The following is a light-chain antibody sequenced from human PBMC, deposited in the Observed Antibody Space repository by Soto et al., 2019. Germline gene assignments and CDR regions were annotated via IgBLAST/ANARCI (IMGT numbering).Light chain of an antibody. Sequence: DIVMTQSPLSLPVTPGEPASISCRSSQSLLHSNGYNYLDWYLQKPGQSPQLLIYLGSNRSSGVPDRFSGSGSGTDFTLKISRVEAEDVGVYYFMQALQTLFTFGPGTKVDIK. J-gene: IGKJ3*01. CDR3: MQALQTLFT. V-gene: IGKV2-28*01. CDR1: QSLLHSNGYNY. CDR2: LGS.